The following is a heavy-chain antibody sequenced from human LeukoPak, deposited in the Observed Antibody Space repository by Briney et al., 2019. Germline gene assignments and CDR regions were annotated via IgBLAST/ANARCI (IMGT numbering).Heavy chain of an antibody. CDR1: GGSISSYY. D-gene: IGHD6-19*01. CDR3: AREDVTSGYSSGWFDY. J-gene: IGHJ4*02. Sequence: SETLSLTCTVSGGSISSYYWSWIRQPPGKGLEWIGYIYYSGSTNYNPPLKSRVTISVDTSKNQFSLKLSSVTAADTAVYYCAREDVTSGYSSGWFDYWGQGTLVTVSS. V-gene: IGHV4-59*01. CDR2: IYYSGST.